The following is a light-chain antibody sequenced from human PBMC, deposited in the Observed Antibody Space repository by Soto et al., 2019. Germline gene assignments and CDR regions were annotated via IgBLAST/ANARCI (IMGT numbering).Light chain of an antibody. CDR1: QGISSY. Sequence: DIQLTQSPSFLSASVGDRVTITCRASQGISSYLAWYQQKPGKAPKLLIYAASTLQSGVPSRFSGSGSGTEIPLTISSLQPEDFATYYCQQLNSYPLTFGPGTKVDIK. CDR3: QQLNSYPLT. J-gene: IGKJ3*01. CDR2: AAS. V-gene: IGKV1-9*01.